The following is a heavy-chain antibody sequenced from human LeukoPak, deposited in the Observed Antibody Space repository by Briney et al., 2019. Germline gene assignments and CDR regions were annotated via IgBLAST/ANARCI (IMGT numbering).Heavy chain of an antibody. CDR2: INGDGSTT. CDR3: ARDYAGSPDY. J-gene: IGHJ4*02. CDR1: GFTFSTYW. Sequence: GGALRLSCTASGFTFSTYWINSVRQSPGKGLVWVALINGDGSTTTHADSVKGRFTISKDNAKNTAYLQMNSLRDEDTAVYYCARDYAGSPDYWGQGTLVTVSA. V-gene: IGHV3-74*03. D-gene: IGHD3-10*01.